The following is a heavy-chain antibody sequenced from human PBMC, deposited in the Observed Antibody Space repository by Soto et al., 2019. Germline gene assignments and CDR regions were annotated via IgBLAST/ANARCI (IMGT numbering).Heavy chain of an antibody. J-gene: IGHJ6*02. CDR3: ARFGGAKYSSGLGTNYYYYGMDV. CDR1: GYTLTSYA. V-gene: IGHV1-3*01. Sequence: ASVKVSCKASGYTLTSYAMHWVRQATGQRLELMGWINAGNGNTKYSQKFQGRVTITRDTSASTAYMELSSLRSEDTAVYYCARFGGAKYSSGLGTNYYYYGMDVWGQGTTVTVSS. D-gene: IGHD6-19*01. CDR2: INAGNGNT.